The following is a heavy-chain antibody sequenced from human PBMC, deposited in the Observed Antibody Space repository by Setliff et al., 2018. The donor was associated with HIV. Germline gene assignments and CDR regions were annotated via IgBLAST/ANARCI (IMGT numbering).Heavy chain of an antibody. Sequence: GESLKISCAGSGFTANSGAMNWVRQAPGKGLEWVSTVGCWGTCTYFADSVKGRFTISADTSKNTLYLQMTRLSAEDTAVYYCARDLDPYFAMAVWGQGTTVTAP. V-gene: IGHV3-23*01. CDR3: ARDLDPYFAMAV. J-gene: IGHJ6*02. CDR1: GFTANSGA. CDR2: VGCWGTCT.